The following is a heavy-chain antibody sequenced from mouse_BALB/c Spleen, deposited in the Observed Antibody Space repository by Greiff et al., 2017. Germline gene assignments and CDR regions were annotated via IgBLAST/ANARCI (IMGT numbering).Heavy chain of an antibody. Sequence: VQLKQSGPDLVKPSQSLSLTCPVTGYSITSGYSWHWIRQFPGNKLEWMGYIHYSGSTNYNPSLKSRISITRDTSKNQFFLQLNSVTTEDTATYYCAREKYGKGDVDYWGQGTTLTVSS. J-gene: IGHJ2*01. CDR1: GYSITSGYS. D-gene: IGHD2-1*01. CDR3: AREKYGKGDVDY. V-gene: IGHV3-1*02. CDR2: IHYSGST.